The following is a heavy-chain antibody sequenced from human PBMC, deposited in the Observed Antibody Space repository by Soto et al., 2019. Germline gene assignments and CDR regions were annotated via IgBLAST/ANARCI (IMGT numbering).Heavy chain of an antibody. D-gene: IGHD3-10*01. CDR1: GFTFSSYG. J-gene: IGHJ4*02. V-gene: IGHV3-30*18. Sequence: GGSLRLSCAASGFTFSSYGMHWVRQAPGKGLEWVAVISYDGSNKYYADSVKGRFTISRDNYKNTLYLQMNSLRAEDTAVYYCAKDQDILLWFGEPYFEYWGQG. CDR3: AKDQDILLWFGEPYFEY. CDR2: ISYDGSNK.